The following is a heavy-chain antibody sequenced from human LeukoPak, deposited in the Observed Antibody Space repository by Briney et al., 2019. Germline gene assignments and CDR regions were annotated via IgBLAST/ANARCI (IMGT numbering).Heavy chain of an antibody. CDR1: GFTFSSYS. Sequence: GGSLRLSCAASGFTFSSYSMNWVRQAPGKGLEWVSSISSSSSYIYYADSVKGRFTISRDNAKNSLYLQMNSLRAEDTAVYYCARGSFVLEWLFDYWGQGTLVTVST. CDR3: ARGSFVLEWLFDY. J-gene: IGHJ4*02. V-gene: IGHV3-21*01. CDR2: ISSSSSYI. D-gene: IGHD3-3*01.